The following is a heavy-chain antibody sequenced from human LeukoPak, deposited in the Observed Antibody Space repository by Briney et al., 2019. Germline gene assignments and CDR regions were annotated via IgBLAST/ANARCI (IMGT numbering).Heavy chain of an antibody. CDR2: ISSSSSYI. CDR1: GFTFSSYS. J-gene: IGHJ4*02. Sequence: GGSLRLSCAASGFTFSSYSMNWVRQAPGKGLEWVSSISSSSSYIYYADSVKGRFTISRDNAKNSLYLQMNSLRAEDTAVYYGARKSIAAAGYFDYWGQGTLVTVSS. CDR3: ARKSIAAAGYFDY. D-gene: IGHD6-13*01. V-gene: IGHV3-21*01.